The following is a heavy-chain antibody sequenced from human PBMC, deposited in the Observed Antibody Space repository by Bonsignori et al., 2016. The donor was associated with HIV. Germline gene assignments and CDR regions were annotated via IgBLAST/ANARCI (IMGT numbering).Heavy chain of an antibody. CDR2: ISGSGGST. D-gene: IGHD3-10*01. CDR3: AKFRKGLLWFGELLRFDP. V-gene: IGHV3-23*01. J-gene: IGHJ5*02. Sequence: WIRQPPGKGLEWVSAISGSGGSTYYADSVKGRFTISRDNSKNTLYLQMNSLRAEDTAVYYCAKFRKGLLWFGELLRFDPWGQGTLVTVSS.